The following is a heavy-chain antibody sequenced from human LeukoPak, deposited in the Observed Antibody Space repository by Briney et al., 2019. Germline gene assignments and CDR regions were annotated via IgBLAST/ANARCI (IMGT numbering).Heavy chain of an antibody. D-gene: IGHD3-22*01. CDR3: ASGPTYYYDSSGYYPSAFDI. Sequence: ASVKVSCKASGYTFTDYYMHWVRQAPGQGLEWMGWINPNSGGTNYAQKFQGRVTMTRDTSISTAYMELSRLRSDDTAVYYCASGPTYYYDSSGYYPSAFDIWGQGTMVTVSS. CDR1: GYTFTDYY. CDR2: INPNSGGT. J-gene: IGHJ3*02. V-gene: IGHV1-2*02.